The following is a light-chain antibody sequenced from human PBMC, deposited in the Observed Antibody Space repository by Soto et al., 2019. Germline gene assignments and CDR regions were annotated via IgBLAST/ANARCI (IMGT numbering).Light chain of an antibody. CDR3: GAWDNSLTGGV. CDR1: SSNIGSNY. V-gene: IGLV1-51*02. CDR2: ENY. Sequence: QSVLTQPPSVSAAPGQTVTISCSGSSSNIGSNYVSWYQLLPGAAPKLLIYENYERPSGIPDRFSGSKSGTSATLGITGLQTGDEADYYCGAWDNSLTGGVFGGGTKVTVL. J-gene: IGLJ2*01.